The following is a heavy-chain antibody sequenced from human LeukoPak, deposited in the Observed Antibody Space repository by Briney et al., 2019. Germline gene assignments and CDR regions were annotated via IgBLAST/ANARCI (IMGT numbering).Heavy chain of an antibody. CDR3: AKSNYFDSGGYYFFDY. J-gene: IGHJ4*02. CDR1: GFTFSKYA. Sequence: PGGSLRLSCAASGFTFSKYAMTWVRQAPGKGLEWVSDISVSGGSTNYADSVKGRFTISRDNYKNTLYLQMNSMRAEDTAVYYCAKSNYFDSGGYYFFDYWGQGTLVTVSS. CDR2: ISVSGGST. D-gene: IGHD3-22*01. V-gene: IGHV3-23*01.